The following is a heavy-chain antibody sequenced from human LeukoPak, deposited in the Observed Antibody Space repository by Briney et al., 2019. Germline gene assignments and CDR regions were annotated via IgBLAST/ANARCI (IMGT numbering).Heavy chain of an antibody. V-gene: IGHV1-2*02. Sequence: GASVKVSCKASGYTFTDYYMHWVRQAPGQGLECMGWINPNSGGTKYAQKFQGRVIMTRDTSISTAYMDLSSLRSDDTAVYYCARSEIPLAYYYWGQGTLVTVSS. D-gene: IGHD6-19*01. CDR2: INPNSGGT. CDR1: GYTFTDYY. J-gene: IGHJ4*02. CDR3: ARSEIPLAYYY.